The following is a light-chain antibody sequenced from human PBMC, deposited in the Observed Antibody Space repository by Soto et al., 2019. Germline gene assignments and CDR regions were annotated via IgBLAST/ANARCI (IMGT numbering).Light chain of an antibody. CDR2: AVT. J-gene: IGLJ1*01. CDR3: CSYAGSYTHYV. Sequence: QSALTQPRSVSGSPGQSVTISCTGTSSDVGGYNYVSWYQQYPGKAPKVMIDAVTKRPSGVPDRISGSKSGNTASLTISGLQAEDEADYYCCSYAGSYTHYVFGTGTKLTVL. V-gene: IGLV2-11*01. CDR1: SSDVGGYNY.